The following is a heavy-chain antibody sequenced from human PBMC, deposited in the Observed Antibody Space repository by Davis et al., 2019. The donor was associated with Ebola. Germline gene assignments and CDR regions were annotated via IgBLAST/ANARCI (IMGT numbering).Heavy chain of an antibody. J-gene: IGHJ4*02. Sequence: SVQVSCKASRGTFSTYDINWVRQPPGQGLEWLGRIIPMVCTATYAQKFQGRVTITADKSTSTAYMEMSGLRAEDTAVYYCARDLGRYDDHWGQGTLVTVSS. CDR2: IIPMVCTA. CDR3: ARDLGRYDDH. CDR1: RGTFSTYD. V-gene: IGHV1-69*06. D-gene: IGHD1-26*01.